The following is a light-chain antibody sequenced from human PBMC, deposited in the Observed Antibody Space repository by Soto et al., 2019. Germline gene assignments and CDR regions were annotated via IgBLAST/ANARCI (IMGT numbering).Light chain of an antibody. Sequence: QSALTQPASVSGSPGQSITISCTGTSSDVGGYNYVSWYQQHPGKAPKLMIYDVSNRPSGVSNRFSGSKSGNTASLTISGLQAEDEADYYCSSYTRSSFYVFGTRTKVTVL. J-gene: IGLJ1*01. CDR3: SSYTRSSFYV. CDR1: SSDVGGYNY. CDR2: DVS. V-gene: IGLV2-14*01.